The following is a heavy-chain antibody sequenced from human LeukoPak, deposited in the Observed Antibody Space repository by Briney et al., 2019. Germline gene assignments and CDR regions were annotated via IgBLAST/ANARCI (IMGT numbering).Heavy chain of an antibody. D-gene: IGHD3-3*01. CDR3: ARGGGRDTIFRVVQYMDV. CDR1: GFTFSGYW. Sequence: GGSLRLSCAASGFTFSGYWMHWVRQVPEKGLVLVSRIDNGGSGTTYADSVKGRFTVSRDNAKNTLYLQMNSLRADDTAIYYCARGGGRDTIFRVVQYMDVWGKGTTVTVSS. V-gene: IGHV3-74*01. J-gene: IGHJ6*03. CDR2: IDNGGSGT.